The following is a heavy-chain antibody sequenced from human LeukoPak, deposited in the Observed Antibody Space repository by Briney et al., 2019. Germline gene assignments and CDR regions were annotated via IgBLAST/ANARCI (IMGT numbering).Heavy chain of an antibody. CDR3: AKGYSSGWYPNYFDY. CDR2: ISWDGGST. J-gene: IGHJ4*02. Sequence: PGGSLRLSCAASGFTFDDYAMHWVRQAPGKGLEWVSLISWDGGSTYYADSVKGRFTISRDNSKNSLYLQMNSLRAEDTALYYCAKGYSSGWYPNYFDYCGQGTLVTVSS. D-gene: IGHD6-19*01. V-gene: IGHV3-43D*03. CDR1: GFTFDDYA.